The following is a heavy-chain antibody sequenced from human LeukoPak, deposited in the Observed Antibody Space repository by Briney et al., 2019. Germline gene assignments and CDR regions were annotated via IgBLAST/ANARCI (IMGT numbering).Heavy chain of an antibody. CDR2: ISSSSSYI. V-gene: IGHV3-21*01. J-gene: IGHJ3*02. D-gene: IGHD3-3*01. Sequence: PGGSLRLSCAASGFTFSSYSMNWVRQAPGKGLEWVSSISSSSSYIYYADSVKGRFTISRDNAKNSLYLQMNSLRAEDTAVYYCARDAIWKPTLHAFDIWGQGTMVTVSS. CDR3: ARDAIWKPTLHAFDI. CDR1: GFTFSSYS.